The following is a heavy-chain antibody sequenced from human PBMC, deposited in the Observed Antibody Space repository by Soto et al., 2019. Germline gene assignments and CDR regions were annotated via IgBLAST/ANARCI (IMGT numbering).Heavy chain of an antibody. CDR2: TRDKANSYTT. J-gene: IGHJ4*02. D-gene: IGHD1-26*01. V-gene: IGHV3-72*01. CDR1: GFTFSDHS. Sequence: GGSLRLSCAASGFTFSDHSVDWVRQAPGKGLEWVGRTRDKANSYTTKYAASVKGRFTISRDDSKNSLYLQMNSLRTEDTAVYFCARRHSGTSGARVDYWGQGTLVTFAS. CDR3: ARRHSGTSGARVDY.